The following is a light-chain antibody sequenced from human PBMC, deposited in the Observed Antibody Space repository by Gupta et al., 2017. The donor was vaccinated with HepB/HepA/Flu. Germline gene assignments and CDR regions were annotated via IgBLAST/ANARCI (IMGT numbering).Light chain of an antibody. J-gene: IGKJ2*01. V-gene: IGKV1-39*01. CDR2: AAS. Sequence: DIQMTQSPSSLSASVGDRVTITCRASQSITRFLNWYQQKPGKAPKLLIYAASSLQSGVPSRLSGSGSGTDFTLIISSLQLEDFATYYCQQSYSTPLYTFGQGTKLEIK. CDR1: QSITRF. CDR3: QQSYSTPLYT.